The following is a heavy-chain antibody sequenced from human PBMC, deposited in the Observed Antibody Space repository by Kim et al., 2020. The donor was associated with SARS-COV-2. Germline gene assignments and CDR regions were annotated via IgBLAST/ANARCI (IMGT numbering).Heavy chain of an antibody. V-gene: IGHV3-21*01. Sequence: GGSLRLSCAASGFTFSSYSMNWVRQAPGKGLEWVSSISSSSSYIYYADSVKGRFTISRDNAKNSLYLQMNSLRAEDTAVYYCSLGGRQYYYGMDVWGQGTTVTVSS. J-gene: IGHJ6*02. D-gene: IGHD6-25*01. CDR1: GFTFSSYS. CDR3: SLGGRQYYYGMDV. CDR2: ISSSSSYI.